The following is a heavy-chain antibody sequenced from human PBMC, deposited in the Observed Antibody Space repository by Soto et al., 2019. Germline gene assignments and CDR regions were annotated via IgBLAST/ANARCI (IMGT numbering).Heavy chain of an antibody. CDR2: IYYTGRT. CDR1: GDSISSSGYY. D-gene: IGHD2-15*01. CDR3: ATVGWWATNWFDP. Sequence: LSLTCTVSGDSISSSGYYWGWIRQPPGKGPEWIGSIYYTGRTYYTPSLKSRVAISVDTSKNQFSLWLSSVAATDTAVYYCATVGWWATNWFDPWGQGTLVTVSS. V-gene: IGHV4-39*01. J-gene: IGHJ5*02.